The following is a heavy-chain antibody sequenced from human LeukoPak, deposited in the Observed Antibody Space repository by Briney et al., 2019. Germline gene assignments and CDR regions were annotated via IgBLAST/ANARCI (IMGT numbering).Heavy chain of an antibody. CDR2: IYYSGST. V-gene: IGHV4-59*12. CDR3: ARAVGTSRNFFDY. CDR1: GGSISNYY. Sequence: SETLSLTCTVSGGSISNYYWSWIRQPPGKGLEWIGYIYYSGSTNYNPSLRSRVTISVDTSKNQFSLNLSSVTAADTAMYYCARAVGTSRNFFDYWGQGTLVTVSS. J-gene: IGHJ4*02. D-gene: IGHD4-23*01.